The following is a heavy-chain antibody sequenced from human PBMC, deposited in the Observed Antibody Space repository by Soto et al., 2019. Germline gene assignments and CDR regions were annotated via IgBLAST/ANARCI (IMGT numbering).Heavy chain of an antibody. D-gene: IGHD3-10*01. CDR1: GGTFSSYT. CDR3: ARFRGSYGMDV. J-gene: IGHJ6*02. V-gene: IGHV1-69*02. Sequence: QVQLVQSGAEVKKPGSSVTVSCKASGGTFSSYTISWVRQAPGQGLEWMGRIIPILGIPNYAQKFQGRVTIHGDKATSTAYMELSSLRSEDTAVYYCARFRGSYGMDVWGQGTTVTVSS. CDR2: IIPILGIP.